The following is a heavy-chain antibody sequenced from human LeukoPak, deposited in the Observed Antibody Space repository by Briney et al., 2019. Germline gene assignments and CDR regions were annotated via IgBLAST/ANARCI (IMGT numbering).Heavy chain of an antibody. Sequence: SETLSLTCAVYGGSFSGYYVSWIRQPAGKGLEWIGRIGPSGSTNYNPSLKSRITMSLDTSKNQFSLKLSSVTAADTAIYYCASDRPHSASYYGYWGQGTLVTVSS. CDR1: GGSFSGYY. V-gene: IGHV4-59*10. D-gene: IGHD1-26*01. CDR3: ASDRPHSASYYGY. CDR2: IGPSGST. J-gene: IGHJ4*02.